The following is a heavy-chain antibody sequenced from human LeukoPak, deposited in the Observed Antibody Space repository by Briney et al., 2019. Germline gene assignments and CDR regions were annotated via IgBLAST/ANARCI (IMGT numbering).Heavy chain of an antibody. J-gene: IGHJ4*02. CDR2: ISGSGGST. D-gene: IGHD2-2*01. CDR1: GFTFSSYA. Sequence: GGSLRLSCAASGFTFSSYAMSWVRQAPGKGLEWVSAISGSGGSTYYADSVKGRFTISRDNSKNTLYLQMNSLRAEDTAVYYCAKDPDRYCSSTSCSGVFDYWGQGTLVTVSS. V-gene: IGHV3-23*01. CDR3: AKDPDRYCSSTSCSGVFDY.